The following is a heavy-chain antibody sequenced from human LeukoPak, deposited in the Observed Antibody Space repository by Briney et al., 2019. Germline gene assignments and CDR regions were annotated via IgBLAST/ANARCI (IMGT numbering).Heavy chain of an antibody. J-gene: IGHJ4*02. CDR3: ARDVNWVTPLDY. Sequence: GGSLRLSCAASGFTFSRYAMSWVRQAPGKGLEWVSAISGTGGSTYYADSVKGRFTISRDNSKNTLYLQMNSLRAEDTAVYYCARDVNWVTPLDYWGQGTLVTVSS. V-gene: IGHV3-23*01. D-gene: IGHD7-27*01. CDR2: ISGTGGST. CDR1: GFTFSRYA.